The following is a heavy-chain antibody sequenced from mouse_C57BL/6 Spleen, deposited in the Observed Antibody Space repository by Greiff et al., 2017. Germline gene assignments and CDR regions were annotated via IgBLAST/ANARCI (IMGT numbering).Heavy chain of an antibody. CDR3: ARGLLRGVSYAMDY. CDR2: INPSTGGT. CDR1: GYSFTGYY. Sequence: VQLQQSGPELVKPGASVKISCTASGYSFTGYYMNWVKQSPEKSLEWIGVINPSTGGTTYNQKFTAKATLTVDKSSSTAYMQVKSLTSEDSAVYYCARGLLRGVSYAMDYWGQGTSVTVSS. D-gene: IGHD1-1*01. J-gene: IGHJ4*01. V-gene: IGHV1-42*01.